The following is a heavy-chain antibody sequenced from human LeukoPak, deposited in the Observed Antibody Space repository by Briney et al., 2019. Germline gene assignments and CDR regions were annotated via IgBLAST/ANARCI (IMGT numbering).Heavy chain of an antibody. V-gene: IGHV4-59*12. CDR1: GGSIRSYY. J-gene: IGHJ4*02. Sequence: NPSETLSLTCTVSGGSIRSYYWSWIRQPPGKGLEWIGYIFHSGSTTFNPSLKSRVTISLDTSKNQFSLKLSSVTAADTAVYYCARGGYYDSSGLYFFDYWGQGTLVTVSS. CDR2: IFHSGST. D-gene: IGHD3-22*01. CDR3: ARGGYYDSSGLYFFDY.